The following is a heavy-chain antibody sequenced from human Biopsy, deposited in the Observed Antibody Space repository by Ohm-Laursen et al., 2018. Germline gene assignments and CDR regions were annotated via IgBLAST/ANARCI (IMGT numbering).Heavy chain of an antibody. Sequence: ASVEVSCKASGYRFDNYGISWVRQASGQRPEWMGWVSGYNGVTNYARKFQGRVTMTIEKSTTTAYMELRGLRSDDTAVYYCGRDYYYNGTDIWGPGTTLTVSS. CDR1: GYRFDNYG. J-gene: IGHJ6*02. V-gene: IGHV1-18*01. CDR2: VSGYNGVT. CDR3: GRDYYYNGTDI.